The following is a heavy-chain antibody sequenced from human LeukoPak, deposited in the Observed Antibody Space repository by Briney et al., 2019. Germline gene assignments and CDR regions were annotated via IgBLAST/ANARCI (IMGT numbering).Heavy chain of an antibody. Sequence: GRSLRLSCAASGFSFADATMHWVRQVPGKGLEWVSGINWNSGTMGYADSVKGRFTVSRDNAKNSLYLQMNSLKTEDTALYYCAKDPYMDVWGKGTTVTVSS. J-gene: IGHJ6*03. V-gene: IGHV3-9*01. CDR3: AKDPYMDV. CDR2: INWNSGTM. CDR1: GFSFADAT.